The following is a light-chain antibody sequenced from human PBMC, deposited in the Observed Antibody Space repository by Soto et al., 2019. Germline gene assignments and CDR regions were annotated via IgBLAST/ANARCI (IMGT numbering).Light chain of an antibody. CDR2: GAS. J-gene: IGKJ5*01. CDR3: QQRSNWPPRIT. Sequence: EIVLTQSPGTLSLSPGERATLSCRASQSVSTNYLAWYQRKPGQAPRLLIYGASSRATDIPNRFSGSGSGTDFTLTISSLEPEDFAVYYCQQRSNWPPRITFGQGTRLEIK. V-gene: IGKV3D-20*02. CDR1: QSVSTNY.